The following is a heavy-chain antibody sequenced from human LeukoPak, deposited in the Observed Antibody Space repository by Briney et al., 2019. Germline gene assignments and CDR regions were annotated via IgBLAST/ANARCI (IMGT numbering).Heavy chain of an antibody. V-gene: IGHV4-34*01. D-gene: IGHD1-7*01. CDR3: ARDHPRNYVLNYYYGMDV. CDR1: GGSFSGYY. J-gene: IGHJ6*02. CDR2: INHSGST. Sequence: SETLSLTCAVYGGSFSGYYWSWIRQPPGKGLEWIGEINHSGSTNYNPSLKSRVTISVDTSKNQFSLKLSSVTAADTAVYYSARDHPRNYVLNYYYGMDVWGQGTTVTVSS.